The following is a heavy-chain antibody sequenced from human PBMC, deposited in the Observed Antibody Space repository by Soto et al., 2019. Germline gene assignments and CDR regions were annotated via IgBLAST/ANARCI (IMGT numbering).Heavy chain of an antibody. CDR3: TTEGKGYCNNGVCSCIDY. CDR1: GFTFSNAW. J-gene: IGHJ4*02. D-gene: IGHD2-8*01. CDR2: IKSKTDGGTT. Sequence: LRLSCAASGFTFSNAWMSWVRQAPGKGLEWVGRIKSKTDGGTTDYAAPVKGRFTISRDDSKNTLNLQMNSLKTEDTAVYYCTTEGKGYCNNGVCSCIDYWGQGTLVTVSS. V-gene: IGHV3-15*01.